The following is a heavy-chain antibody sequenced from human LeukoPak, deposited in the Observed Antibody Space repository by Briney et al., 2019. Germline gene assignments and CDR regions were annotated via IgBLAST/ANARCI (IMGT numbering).Heavy chain of an antibody. J-gene: IGHJ6*03. CDR1: GFTFSSDA. Sequence: PGGSLRLSCAASGFTFSSDAMSWVRQAPGKGLEWVSAISGSGGSTYYADSVKGRFTISRDNSKNTLYLQMNSLRAEDTAVYYCARDGPYGSGSYPPRVGYYYMDVWGKGTTVTVSS. D-gene: IGHD3-10*01. CDR2: ISGSGGST. CDR3: ARDGPYGSGSYPPRVGYYYMDV. V-gene: IGHV3-23*01.